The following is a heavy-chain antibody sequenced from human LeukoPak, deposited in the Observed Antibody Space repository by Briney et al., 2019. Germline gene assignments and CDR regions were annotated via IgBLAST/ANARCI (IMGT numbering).Heavy chain of an antibody. CDR1: GGSISSGGYF. CDR3: ALGNCPTTSCYPGVAFDI. J-gene: IGHJ3*02. CDR2: FYASGST. D-gene: IGHD2-2*01. Sequence: SQTLSLTCTVSGGSISSGGYFWSWIRQPAGKGLEWIGRFYASGSTNYNPSLQSRVTISADTSKNQFSLKLTSVTAADTAVYYCALGNCPTTSCYPGVAFDIWGQGTMVTVSS. V-gene: IGHV4-61*02.